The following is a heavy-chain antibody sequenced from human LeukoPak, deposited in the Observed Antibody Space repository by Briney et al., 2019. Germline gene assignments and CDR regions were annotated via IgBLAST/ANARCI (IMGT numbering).Heavy chain of an antibody. CDR1: GGSISSGSYY. CDR2: IYTSGST. V-gene: IGHV4-61*02. D-gene: IGHD2-15*01. CDR3: ARVIDGVVVAAYFDY. Sequence: PSETLSLTCTVSGGSISSGSYYWSWIRQPAGKGLEWIGRIYTSGSTNYNPSLKSRVTISVDKSKNQFSLKLSSVTAADTAVYYCARVIDGVVVAAYFDYWGQGTLVTVSS. J-gene: IGHJ4*02.